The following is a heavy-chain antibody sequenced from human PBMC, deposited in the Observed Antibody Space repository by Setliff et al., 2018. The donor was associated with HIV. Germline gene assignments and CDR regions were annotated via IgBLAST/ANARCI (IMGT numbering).Heavy chain of an antibody. D-gene: IGHD2-21*02. CDR2: IYYRGNT. J-gene: IGHJ1*01. CDR1: GGSIRSSSYY. V-gene: IGHV4-39*01. CDR3: ARHYGAVKSVVTVVAKYFPH. Sequence: SSETLSLTCNVSGGSIRSSSYYWGWIRQPPGKGLEWIGSIYYRGNTYYNPSLKSRVTISVDTSKNQFSLKLTSVTAADTAVYHCARHYGAVKSVVTVVAKYFPHWGQGTLVTVSS.